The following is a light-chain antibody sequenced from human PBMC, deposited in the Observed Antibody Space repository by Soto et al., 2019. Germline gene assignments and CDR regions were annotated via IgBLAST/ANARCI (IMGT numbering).Light chain of an antibody. V-gene: IGLV2-14*03. J-gene: IGLJ1*01. CDR2: DVS. CDR3: RSYTSGSTSV. Sequence: QSVLTQPASVSGSPGQSITISCTGTSSDVGGYNYVSWYQQHPGKAPELMIYDVSSRPSGVSSRFSGSKSGNTASLTISGLLAEDEADYYCRSYTSGSTSVFGTGTKVPVL. CDR1: SSDVGGYNY.